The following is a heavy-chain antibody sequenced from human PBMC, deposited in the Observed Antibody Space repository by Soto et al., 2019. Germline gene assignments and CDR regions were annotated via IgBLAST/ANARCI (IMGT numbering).Heavy chain of an antibody. D-gene: IGHD4-17*01. V-gene: IGHV3-33*01. CDR2: IWHDGSDE. CDR3: ARVPMTRVTRWTWFAP. Sequence: QVQLMESGGGVVQPGGSLRLSCTASGFIYNDYGMNWVRQSPGKGLEWVAVIWHDGSDEHYADSVKGRFTISRDNSKNMLYLQMNSLRAEDTAVYYCARVPMTRVTRWTWFAPWGQGTLVTVSS. J-gene: IGHJ5*02. CDR1: GFIYNDYG.